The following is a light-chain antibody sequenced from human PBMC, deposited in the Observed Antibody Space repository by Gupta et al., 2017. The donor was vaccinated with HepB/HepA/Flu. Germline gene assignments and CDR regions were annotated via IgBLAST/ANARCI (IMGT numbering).Light chain of an antibody. CDR3: QQYNDYSPET. CDR2: AAS. CDR1: QSINTY. V-gene: IGKV1-5*03. J-gene: IGKJ1*01. Sequence: DIQMTQSPSTLSASVGDRVTITCRPSQSINTYLAWYQQKPGKAPKLLTYAASSLQSGVPFRFSGSGSGTEFTLSISSLQPDDFATYYCQQYNDYSPETFGQGTKVEIK.